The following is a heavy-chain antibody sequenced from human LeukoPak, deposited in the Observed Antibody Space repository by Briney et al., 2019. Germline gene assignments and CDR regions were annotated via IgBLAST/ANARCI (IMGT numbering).Heavy chain of an antibody. J-gene: IGHJ4*02. Sequence: GGSLRLSCAASGFTFSSYAMRWVRQAPGKGLEWVAVISYDGSNKYYADSVKGRFTISRDNSKNTLYLQMNSLRAEDTAVYYCARAYIVGYFDYWGQGTLVTVSS. D-gene: IGHD1-26*01. CDR3: ARAYIVGYFDY. V-gene: IGHV3-30-3*01. CDR1: GFTFSSYA. CDR2: ISYDGSNK.